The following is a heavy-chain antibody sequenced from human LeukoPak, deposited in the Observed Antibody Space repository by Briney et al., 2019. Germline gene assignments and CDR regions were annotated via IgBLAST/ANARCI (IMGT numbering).Heavy chain of an antibody. CDR1: GYTLTELS. D-gene: IGHD1-1*01. Sequence: GASVKVSCKVSGYTLTELSLHWVRQAPGEGLEWMGRFDPEDGETIYARKFQGRVTMTEDTSTDTAYMELSSLRFEDTAVYFCAVSLTTGGYYGMDVWGQGTTVTVSS. CDR2: FDPEDGET. V-gene: IGHV1-24*01. J-gene: IGHJ6*02. CDR3: AVSLTTGGYYGMDV.